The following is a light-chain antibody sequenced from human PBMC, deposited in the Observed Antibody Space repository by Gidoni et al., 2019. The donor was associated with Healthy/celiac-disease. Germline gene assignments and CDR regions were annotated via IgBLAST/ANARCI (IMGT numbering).Light chain of an antibody. Sequence: DTVMTQSPDQQAVSVGEKATIHFKYSQSVLYSSNNKNYLAWYQQKPGQPPKLLIYWASTRESGVPDRFSGSGSGTDFTLTISSLQAEDVAVYYCQQYYSTPPAYTFGQGTKLEIK. J-gene: IGKJ2*01. CDR1: QSVLYSSNNKNY. CDR2: WAS. V-gene: IGKV4-1*01. CDR3: QQYYSTPPAYT.